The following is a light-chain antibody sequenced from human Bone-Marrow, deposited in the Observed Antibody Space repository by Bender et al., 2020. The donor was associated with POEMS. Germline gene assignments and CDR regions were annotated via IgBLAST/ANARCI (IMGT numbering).Light chain of an antibody. CDR3: SSYASSNTWV. V-gene: IGLV2-11*01. J-gene: IGLJ3*02. CDR1: SSDVGGFQY. Sequence: QSALTQPRSVSGSPGQSVTISCTGTSSDVGGFQYVSWYQQHPGKAPKVIIYEATKRPSGVSHRFSGSKSGNTASLTISGLQAEDEADYYCSSYASSNTWVFGGGTKLTVL. CDR2: EAT.